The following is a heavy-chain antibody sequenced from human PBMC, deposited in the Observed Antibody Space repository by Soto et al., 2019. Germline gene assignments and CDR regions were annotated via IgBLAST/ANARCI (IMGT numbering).Heavy chain of an antibody. CDR1: GFTFSSYA. V-gene: IGHV3-23*01. CDR3: ARARRSSSSVPGVY. J-gene: IGHJ4*02. Sequence: GGSLRLSCAASGFTFSSYAMSWVRQAPRKGLEWVSAISGSGGSTYYADSVKGRFTISRDNAKNTLYLQMNSLRAEDTAVYYCARARRSSSSVPGVYWGQGTLVTVSS. CDR2: ISGSGGST. D-gene: IGHD6-6*01.